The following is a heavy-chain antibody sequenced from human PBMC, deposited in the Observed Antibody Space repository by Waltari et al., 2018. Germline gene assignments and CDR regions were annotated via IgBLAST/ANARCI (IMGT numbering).Heavy chain of an antibody. J-gene: IGHJ3*02. CDR1: GYTFTDYY. D-gene: IGHD1-26*01. V-gene: IGHV1-69-2*01. CDR3: ATTPTASGSYRLAFDI. CDR2: VDPEDGET. Sequence: EVQLVQSGAEVKKPGATVKISCKASGYTFTDYYMHWVQQAPGKGLEWMGRVDPEDGETIYAEKFQGRVTITADTSTDTAYMELSSLRSEDTAVYYCATTPTASGSYRLAFDIWGQGTMVTVSS.